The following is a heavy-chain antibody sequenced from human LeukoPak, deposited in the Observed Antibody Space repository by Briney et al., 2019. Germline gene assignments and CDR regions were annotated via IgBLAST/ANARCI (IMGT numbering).Heavy chain of an antibody. CDR3: AKDLLSAAASYWRRAFDY. D-gene: IGHD6-13*01. V-gene: IGHV3-30*02. J-gene: IGHJ4*02. CDR2: IRYDGSNK. Sequence: GGSLRLSCAASGFTFSSYGMYWVRQAPGKGLEWVAFIRYDGSNKYYADSVKGRFTISRDNSKNTLYLQMNSLRAEDTAVYYCAKDLLSAAASYWRRAFDYWGQGTLVTVSS. CDR1: GFTFSSYG.